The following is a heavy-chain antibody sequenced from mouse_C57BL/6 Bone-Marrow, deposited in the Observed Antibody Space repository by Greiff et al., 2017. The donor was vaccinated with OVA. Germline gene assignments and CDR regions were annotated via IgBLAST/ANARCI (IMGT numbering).Heavy chain of an antibody. CDR2: IYPGDGDT. CDR1: GYAFSSYW. CDR3: ARTNYGSSYGGFAY. V-gene: IGHV1-80*01. J-gene: IGHJ3*01. Sequence: QVQLQQSGAELVKPGASVKISCKASGYAFSSYWMNWVKQRPGKGLEWIVQIYPGDGDTNYNGKFKGKATLTADKSSSTAYMQLSSLTSEDSAVYFCARTNYGSSYGGFAYWGQGTLVTVSA. D-gene: IGHD1-1*01.